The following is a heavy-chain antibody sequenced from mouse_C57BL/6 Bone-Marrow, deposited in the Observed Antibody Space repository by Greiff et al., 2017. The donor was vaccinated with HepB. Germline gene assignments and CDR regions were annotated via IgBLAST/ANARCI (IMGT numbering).Heavy chain of an antibody. CDR2: IFPGSGST. V-gene: IGHV1-75*01. CDR1: GYTFTDYY. CDR3: ARRGLSTGAMDY. J-gene: IGHJ4*01. Sequence: QVQLKESGPELVKPGASVKISCKASGYTFTDYYINWVKQRPGQGLEWIGWIFPGSGSTYYNEKFKGKATLTVDKSSSTAYMLLSSLTSEDSAVYFCARRGLSTGAMDYWGQGTSVTVSS. D-gene: IGHD1-1*01.